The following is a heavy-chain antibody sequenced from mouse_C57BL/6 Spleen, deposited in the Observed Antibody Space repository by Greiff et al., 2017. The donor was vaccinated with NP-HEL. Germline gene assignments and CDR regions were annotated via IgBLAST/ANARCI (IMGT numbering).Heavy chain of an antibody. V-gene: IGHV3-1*01. CDR3: AAGYDYAFAY. D-gene: IGHD2-4*01. CDR2: ISYSGST. Sequence: VQLKESGPGMVKPSQSLSLTCTVTGYSITSGYDWHWIRHFPGNKLEWMGYISYSGSTNYNPSLKSRISITHDTSKNHFFLKLNSVTTEDTATYYCAAGYDYAFAYWGQGTLVTVSA. CDR1: GYSITSGYD. J-gene: IGHJ3*01.